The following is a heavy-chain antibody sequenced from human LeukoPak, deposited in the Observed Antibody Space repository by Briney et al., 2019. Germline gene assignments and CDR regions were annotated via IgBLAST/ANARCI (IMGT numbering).Heavy chain of an antibody. D-gene: IGHD3-3*01. CDR1: GGSISSGSYY. CDR2: IYTSGST. CDR3: ARDFFDFWSGYYTQSNNWFDP. J-gene: IGHJ5*02. Sequence: SETLSLTCTVSGGSISSGSYYWSWIRQPAGKGLEWIGRIYTSGSTNYNPSLKSRVTISVDTSKNQFPLKLSSVTAADTAVYYCARDFFDFWSGYYTQSNNWFDPWGQGTLVTVSS. V-gene: IGHV4-61*02.